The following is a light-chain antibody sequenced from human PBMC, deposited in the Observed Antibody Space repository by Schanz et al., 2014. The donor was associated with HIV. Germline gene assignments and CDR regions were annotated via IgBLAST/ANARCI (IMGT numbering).Light chain of an antibody. CDR3: GSYTSSTPRSYV. J-gene: IGLJ1*01. Sequence: QSALTQPASESGSLGQSITISCTGTSSDVGAYDYVSWYQQYPGKAPKLVIYDVANRPSGVSNRFSGSKSDNTASLTISGLRAEDEGDYYCGSYTSSTPRSYVFGTGTKLTVL. V-gene: IGLV2-14*03. CDR1: SSDVGAYDY. CDR2: DVA.